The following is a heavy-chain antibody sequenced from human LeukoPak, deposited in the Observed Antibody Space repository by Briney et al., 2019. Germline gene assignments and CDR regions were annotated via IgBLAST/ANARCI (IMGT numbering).Heavy chain of an antibody. CDR1: VYTFTSYD. D-gene: IGHD5-18*01. J-gene: IGHJ4*02. V-gene: IGHV1-8*03. Sequence: ASVKVSCKASVYTFTSYDINWVRQATGQGLEWMGWMNPNSGNTGYAQKFQGRVTITRNTSISTAYMELSSLRSEDTAVYYCARVDTAMASDYWGQGTLVTVSS. CDR2: MNPNSGNT. CDR3: ARVDTAMASDY.